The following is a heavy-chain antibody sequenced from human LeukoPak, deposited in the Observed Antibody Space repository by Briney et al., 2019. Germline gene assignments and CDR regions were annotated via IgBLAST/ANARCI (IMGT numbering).Heavy chain of an antibody. J-gene: IGHJ4*02. V-gene: IGHV3-30*18. CDR2: ISYDGSNK. CDR3: AKGGWLRLSYYFDY. D-gene: IGHD5-12*01. CDR1: GFTFSSYG. Sequence: PGGSLRLSCAASGFTFSSYGMHWVRQAPGKGLEWVAVISYDGSNKYYADSVKGRFTISRDNSKNTLYLQMNSLRAEDTAVYYCAKGGWLRLSYYFDYWGQGTLATVSS.